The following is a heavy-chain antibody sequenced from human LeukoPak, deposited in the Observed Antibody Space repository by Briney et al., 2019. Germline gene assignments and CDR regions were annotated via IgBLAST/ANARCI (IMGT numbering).Heavy chain of an antibody. Sequence: GGSLRLSCAASGFTFSSYAMRWVRQAPGKGLEWVAVISYDGSNKYYADSVKGRFTISRDNSKNTLYLQMNSLRAEDTAVYYCARDPDSTAPYFDYWGQGTLVTVSS. V-gene: IGHV3-30-3*01. CDR3: ARDPDSTAPYFDY. CDR2: ISYDGSNK. J-gene: IGHJ4*02. CDR1: GFTFSSYA. D-gene: IGHD3-22*01.